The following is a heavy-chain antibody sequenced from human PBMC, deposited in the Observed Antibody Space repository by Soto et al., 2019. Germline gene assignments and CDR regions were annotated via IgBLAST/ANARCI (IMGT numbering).Heavy chain of an antibody. J-gene: IGHJ4*02. CDR3: TRRASSSFYHFDF. Sequence: FLKISCQASGYSFTAYWITWVCQMPGKGLEWMATIDPSDSYVDYSPSFRGHVTFSVDRSITTVYLQWNSLKASDSAMYFCTRRASSSFYHFDFWGQGALVTVSS. CDR2: IDPSDSYV. V-gene: IGHV5-10-1*01. D-gene: IGHD2-2*01. CDR1: GYSFTAYW.